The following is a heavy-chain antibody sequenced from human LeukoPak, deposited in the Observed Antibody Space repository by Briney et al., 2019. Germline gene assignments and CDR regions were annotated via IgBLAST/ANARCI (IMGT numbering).Heavy chain of an antibody. CDR2: ISYDGTTK. D-gene: IGHD3-22*01. J-gene: IGHJ4*02. CDR1: GFTFRTYG. V-gene: IGHV3-30*18. CDR3: AKTPRPYDSSGYYNDY. Sequence: GRSLRLSCGVSGFTFRTYGMHWVRQAPGKGLEWVSIISYDGTTKDYTDSVKGRFTISRDNSKNTLYLQMTSLRTEDTAVYYCAKTPRPYDSSGYYNDYWGQGTLVTVSS.